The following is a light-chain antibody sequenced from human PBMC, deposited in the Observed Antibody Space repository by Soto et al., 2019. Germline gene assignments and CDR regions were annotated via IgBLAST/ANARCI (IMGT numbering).Light chain of an antibody. Sequence: EIVMTQSPSTLSVSPGERAPLSCRASQSVSSNLAWYQQKPGQAPRLLIYDASTRATVIPARFSGSGSGTDFTLTISRLEPEDFAVYYCQLYGSSPGTFGQGTRLEI. CDR1: QSVSSN. V-gene: IGKV3-15*01. CDR3: QLYGSSPGT. CDR2: DAS. J-gene: IGKJ5*01.